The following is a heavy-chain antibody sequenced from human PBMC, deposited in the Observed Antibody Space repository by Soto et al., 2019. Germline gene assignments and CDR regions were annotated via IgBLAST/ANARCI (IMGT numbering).Heavy chain of an antibody. D-gene: IGHD6-13*01. V-gene: IGHV1-18*04. CDR1: GYTFTNYG. CDR3: ARGGSSWSAEYYEH. CDR2: ISGFNGNT. J-gene: IGHJ1*01. Sequence: QVQLVQSGAEVKKPGASVKVSCKASGYTFTNYGISWVRQAPGQGPEWMGWISGFNGNTKYARKVQGRVTLTTDTSATTAYMERRGLRSDDTAVYYCARGGSSWSAEYYEHSGQGTLVTVSS.